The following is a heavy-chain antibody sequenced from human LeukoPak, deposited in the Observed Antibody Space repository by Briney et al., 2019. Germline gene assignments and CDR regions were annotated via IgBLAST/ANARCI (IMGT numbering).Heavy chain of an antibody. V-gene: IGHV4-59*01. CDR3: ARRPFCGGDCYHDY. J-gene: IGHJ4*02. CDR2: IYYSGTA. Sequence: PSETLSLTCIVSGGSISNYDWSWIRQPPGKGLEWVGHIYYSGTANYNPSLKSRVTISVDTSNNRVSLKLHSVTAADTAVYYCARRPFCGGDCYHDYWGQGTLVTVSS. D-gene: IGHD2-21*02. CDR1: GGSISNYD.